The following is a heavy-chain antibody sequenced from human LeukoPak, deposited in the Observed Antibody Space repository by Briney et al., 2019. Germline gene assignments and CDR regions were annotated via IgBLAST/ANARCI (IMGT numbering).Heavy chain of an antibody. J-gene: IGHJ4*02. CDR2: IHYSGST. V-gene: IGHV4-59*08. D-gene: IGHD5-18*01. CDR3: ARSRLYSYGRGDYSDY. CDR1: AGSISSYY. Sequence: SETLSLTCTVSAGSISSYYWTWIRQPPGKGLEWIGFIHYSGSTNHNPSLKSRVTISVDTSKNQFSLKLSSVTAADTAVYYCARSRLYSYGRGDYSDYWGQGTLVTVSS.